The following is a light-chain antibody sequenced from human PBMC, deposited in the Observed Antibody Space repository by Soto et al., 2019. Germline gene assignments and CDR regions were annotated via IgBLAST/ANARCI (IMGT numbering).Light chain of an antibody. V-gene: IGLV2-23*02. CDR2: EVS. Sequence: QSVLTQPASVSGSPGQSITISCTGTSSDVGSYNLVSWYQQHPGKAPKLMIYEVSKRPSGVSNRFSGSKSGNTACLTISGRQAEDEADYYCCSYAGSSTVVFGGWTKLTVL. CDR3: CSYAGSSTVV. CDR1: SSDVGSYNL. J-gene: IGLJ2*01.